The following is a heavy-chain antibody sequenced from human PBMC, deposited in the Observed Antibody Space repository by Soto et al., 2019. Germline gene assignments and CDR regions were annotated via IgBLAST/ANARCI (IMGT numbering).Heavy chain of an antibody. CDR2: INHSGSA. CDR3: ARGAQKYSSGWYSKKWFDA. V-gene: IGHV4-34*01. D-gene: IGHD6-19*01. J-gene: IGHJ5*02. CDR1: GGCFSGYC. Sequence: SETLSLTCAVYGGCFSGYCWSWIRQPPGKGLEWIGEINHSGSANYNPSIKSRVTISVDTSKNQFSLKLSSLTAADTAVDYSARGAQKYSSGWYSKKWFDAWGQGTLVAVSS.